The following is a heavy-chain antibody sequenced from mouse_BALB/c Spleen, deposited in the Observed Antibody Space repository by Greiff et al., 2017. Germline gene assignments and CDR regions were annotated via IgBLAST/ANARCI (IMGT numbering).Heavy chain of an antibody. CDR2: IYPGGGYT. CDR3: ATGYYGSSYEGV. V-gene: IGHV1-63*02. D-gene: IGHD1-1*01. Sequence: VQVVESGAELVRPGTSVKISCKASGYTFTNYWLGWVKQRPGHGLEWIGDIYPGGGYTNYNEKFKGKATLTADTSSSTAYMQLSSLTSEDSAVYFCATGYYGSSYEGVWGAGTTVTVSS. CDR1: GYTFTNYW. J-gene: IGHJ1*01.